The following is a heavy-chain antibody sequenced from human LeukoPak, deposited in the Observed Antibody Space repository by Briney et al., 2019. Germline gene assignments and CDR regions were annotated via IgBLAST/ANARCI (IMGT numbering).Heavy chain of an antibody. CDR1: GFTFDDYT. CDR3: ALSGYSGYDYSDY. Sequence: PGGSLRLSCAASGFTFDDYTMHWVRQTPGKGLEWVSGISWDGDTTYYADSVKGRFTISRDNSKNSLYLQMNSLRTEDTALYYCALSGYSGYDYSDYWGQGTLVTVSS. D-gene: IGHD5-12*01. V-gene: IGHV3-43*01. CDR2: ISWDGDTT. J-gene: IGHJ4*02.